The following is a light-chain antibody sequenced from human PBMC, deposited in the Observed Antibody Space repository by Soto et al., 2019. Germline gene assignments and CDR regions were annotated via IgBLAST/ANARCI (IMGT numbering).Light chain of an antibody. CDR1: QSVGTK. J-gene: IGKJ1*01. CDR3: LQYNKWPRT. CDR2: HVS. V-gene: IGKV3-15*01. Sequence: ILITQSPGTLSVSLGERATLSCRASQSVGTKLAWYQQRPGQVPRLLIYHVSTRATGVPARFSGRGSVTECTLSISRLQSEDFAVYYCLQYNKWPRTFGQGTKVDIK.